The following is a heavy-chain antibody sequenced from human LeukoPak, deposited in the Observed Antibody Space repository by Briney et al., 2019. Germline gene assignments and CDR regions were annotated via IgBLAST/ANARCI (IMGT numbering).Heavy chain of an antibody. CDR1: GASISSYY. V-gene: IGHV4-59*12. J-gene: IGHJ4*02. Sequence: SETLSLTCTVSGASISSYYWTWIRQPPGKGLEWFGYIHYSGSTTYNPSLRSRVTISVDTSKNQFSLKLSSVTAADTAVYYCARESSLGVLWFGEYTRRGDYWGQGTLVTVSS. CDR3: ARESSLGVLWFGEYTRRGDY. CDR2: IHYSGST. D-gene: IGHD3-10*01.